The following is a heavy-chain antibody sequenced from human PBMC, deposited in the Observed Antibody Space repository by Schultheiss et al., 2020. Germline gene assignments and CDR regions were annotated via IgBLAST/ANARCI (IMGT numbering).Heavy chain of an antibody. D-gene: IGHD2-8*01. Sequence: SETLSLTCTVSGGSISSSSYYWSWIRQPPGKGLEWIGYIYYSGSTNYNPSLKSRVTISVDTSKNQFSLKLSSVTAADTAVYYCARSTTLMVYASFDYWGQGTLVTVSS. V-gene: IGHV4-61*01. CDR1: GGSISSSSYY. J-gene: IGHJ4*02. CDR3: ARSTTLMVYASFDY. CDR2: IYYSGST.